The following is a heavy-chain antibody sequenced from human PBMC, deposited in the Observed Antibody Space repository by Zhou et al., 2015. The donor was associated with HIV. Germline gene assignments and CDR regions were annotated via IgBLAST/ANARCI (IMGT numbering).Heavy chain of an antibody. CDR2: IIPIFGTA. CDR1: GGTFSSYA. D-gene: IGHD2-2*01. Sequence: QVQLVQSGAEVKKPGSSVKVSCKASGGTFSSYAISWVRQAPGQGLEWMGGIIPIFGTANYAQKFQGRVTITADESTSTAYMELSSLRSEDTAVYYCARDFRYCSSTSCPAAYYGMDVVGPRDHGHRLL. J-gene: IGHJ6*02. CDR3: ARDFRYCSSTSCPAAYYGMDV. V-gene: IGHV1-69*01.